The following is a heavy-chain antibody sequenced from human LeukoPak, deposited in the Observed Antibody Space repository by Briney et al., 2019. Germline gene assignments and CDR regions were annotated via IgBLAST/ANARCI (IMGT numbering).Heavy chain of an antibody. J-gene: IGHJ4*02. V-gene: IGHV1-24*01. CDR3: ARRGPTYYYDSSGYSN. Sequence: ASVKVSCKVSGYTLTELSMHWVRQAPGKGLEWMGGFDPEDGETIYAQKFQGRVTMTEDTSTDTAYMELSSLRSEDTAVYYCARRGPTYYYDSSGYSNWGQGTLVTVSS. CDR2: FDPEDGET. CDR1: GYTLTELS. D-gene: IGHD3-22*01.